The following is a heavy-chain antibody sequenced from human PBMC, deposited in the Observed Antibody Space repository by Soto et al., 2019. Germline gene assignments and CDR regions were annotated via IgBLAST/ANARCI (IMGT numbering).Heavy chain of an antibody. D-gene: IGHD2-15*01. CDR3: ARHKSGSDWLDP. CDR1: GGSISDISYC. Sequence: SETLSLTCPVSGGSISDISYCWGWIRQPPGKGLQWIGCMFYSGATYYNPSLKNRVTLSVDTSNNEFSLKLVSVTAPDTAVYYCARHKSGSDWLDPWGQGTLVTVS. J-gene: IGHJ5*02. V-gene: IGHV4-39*01. CDR2: MFYSGAT.